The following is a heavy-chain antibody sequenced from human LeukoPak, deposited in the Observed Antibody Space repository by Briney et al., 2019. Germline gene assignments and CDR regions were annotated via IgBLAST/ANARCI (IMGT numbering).Heavy chain of an antibody. CDR3: ARGQWELLFAFDI. V-gene: IGHV1-2*02. Sequence: ASVKVSCKASGYTFTCYYMHWVRQAPGQGLEWMGWINPNSGGTNYAQKFQGRVTMTRDTSISTAYMELSRLRSDDTAVYYCARGQWELLFAFDIWGQGTMVTVSS. CDR1: GYTFTCYY. D-gene: IGHD1-26*01. J-gene: IGHJ3*02. CDR2: INPNSGGT.